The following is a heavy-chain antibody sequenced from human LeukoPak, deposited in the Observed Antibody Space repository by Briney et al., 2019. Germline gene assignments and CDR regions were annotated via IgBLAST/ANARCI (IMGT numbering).Heavy chain of an antibody. CDR3: ARPAFGVVPYYYYGMDV. CDR2: ISSSGSTI. J-gene: IGHJ6*02. D-gene: IGHD3-3*01. V-gene: IGHV3-48*04. CDR1: GFTFSSYA. Sequence: GGSLRLSCAASGFTFSSYAMHWVRQAPGKGLEWVSYISSSGSTIYYADSVKGRFTISRDNAKNSLYLQMNSLRAEDTAVYYCARPAFGVVPYYYYGMDVWGQGTTVTVSS.